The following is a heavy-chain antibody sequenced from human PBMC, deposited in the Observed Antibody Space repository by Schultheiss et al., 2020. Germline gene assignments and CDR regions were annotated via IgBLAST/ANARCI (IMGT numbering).Heavy chain of an antibody. V-gene: IGHV1-18*01. D-gene: IGHD3-10*01. CDR3: ARVGVLLWFGESSWFDP. CDR1: GGTFSSYG. J-gene: IGHJ5*02. Sequence: ASVKVSCKASGGTFSSYGISWVRQAPGQGLEWMGWISAYNGNTNYAQKLQGRVTMTTDTSTSTAYMELSRLRSDDTAVYYCARVGVLLWFGESSWFDPWGQGTLVTVSS. CDR2: ISAYNGNT.